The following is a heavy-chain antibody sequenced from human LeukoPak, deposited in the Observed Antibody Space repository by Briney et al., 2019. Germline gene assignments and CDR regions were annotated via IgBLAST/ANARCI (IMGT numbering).Heavy chain of an antibody. CDR1: GFIFSSHA. Sequence: GGSLRLSCAASGFIFSSHALTWVRQAPGKGLEWVSAISESDGSTYYADSVKGRFTFSRDNSQNTLYLQMNSLRAADTAVYYCARDGYGGNSYWGQGTLVTVSS. CDR3: ARDGYGGNSY. D-gene: IGHD4-23*01. V-gene: IGHV3-23*01. CDR2: ISESDGST. J-gene: IGHJ4*02.